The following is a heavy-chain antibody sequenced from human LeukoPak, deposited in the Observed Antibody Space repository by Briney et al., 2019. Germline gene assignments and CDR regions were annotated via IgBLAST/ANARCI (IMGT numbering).Heavy chain of an antibody. CDR3: ASSRGSDSSGYYYYAMRV. V-gene: IGHV3-30-3*01. J-gene: IGHJ6*02. Sequence: GGSLRLSCAASGFTFSTYPMHWVRQAPGKGLEWVALILYDGSKKYYADSVKGRFTISRDNSKNTLYLQMNSLRAEDTAVFYCASSRGSDSSGYYYYAMRVWGQGTTVTVSS. D-gene: IGHD3-22*01. CDR2: ILYDGSKK. CDR1: GFTFSTYP.